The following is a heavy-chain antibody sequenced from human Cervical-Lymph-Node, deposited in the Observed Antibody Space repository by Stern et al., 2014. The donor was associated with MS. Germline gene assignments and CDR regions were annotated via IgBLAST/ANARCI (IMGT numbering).Heavy chain of an antibody. Sequence: QVQLVQSGAEVKKPGASVKVSCKASGYSFTGYYIHWVRRAPGQGLEWMGRIDPNSGGANYAQKFQGGVTLTRDTSISTTYRELSSLRSDDTAIYYCARQYCSGGKCHSSAYNYNGMDVWGQGTTVTVSS. CDR1: GYSFTGYY. CDR2: IDPNSGGA. D-gene: IGHD2-15*01. CDR3: ARQYCSGGKCHSSAYNYNGMDV. V-gene: IGHV1-2*06. J-gene: IGHJ6*02.